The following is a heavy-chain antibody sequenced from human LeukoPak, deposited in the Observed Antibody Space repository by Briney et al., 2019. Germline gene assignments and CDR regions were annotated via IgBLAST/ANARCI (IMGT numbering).Heavy chain of an antibody. CDR1: GGSISSGGYY. CDR2: IYYSGST. V-gene: IGHV4-31*03. Sequence: PSETLSPTCTVSGGSISSGGYYWSWIRQHPGKGLEWIGYIYYSGSTYYNPSLKSRVTISVDTSKNQFSLKLSSVTAADTAVYYCARRHYYGSSSEVYFDYWGQGTLVTVSP. D-gene: IGHD3-10*01. CDR3: ARRHYYGSSSEVYFDY. J-gene: IGHJ4*02.